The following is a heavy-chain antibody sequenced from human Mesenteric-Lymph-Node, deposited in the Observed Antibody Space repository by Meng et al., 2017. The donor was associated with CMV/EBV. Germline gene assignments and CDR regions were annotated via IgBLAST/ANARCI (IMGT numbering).Heavy chain of an antibody. CDR3: ARRSGGYYDFWTH. CDR2: IYPGDSDT. CDR1: GHSFTNYW. Sequence: KVSCKGSGHSFTNYWIGWVRQMPGKGLEWMGIIYPGDSDTRYSPSFQGQVTISADKSISTAYLQWSSLKASDTAMYYCARRSGGYYDFWTHWGQGTLVTVSS. D-gene: IGHD3-3*01. J-gene: IGHJ4*02. V-gene: IGHV5-51*01.